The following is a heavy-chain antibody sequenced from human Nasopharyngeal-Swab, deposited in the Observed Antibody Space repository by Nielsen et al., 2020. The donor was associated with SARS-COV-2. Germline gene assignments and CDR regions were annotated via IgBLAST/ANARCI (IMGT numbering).Heavy chain of an antibody. CDR2: IIPIFGTA. Sequence: SVKVSCKASGGTFSSYAISWVRQAPGQGLEWMGGIIPIFGTANYAQKFQGRVTITADESTSTAYMELSSLSSEDTAVYYCAREGYYGSGSYAPFDYWGQGTLVTVSS. V-gene: IGHV1-69*13. CDR3: AREGYYGSGSYAPFDY. CDR1: GGTFSSYA. D-gene: IGHD3-10*01. J-gene: IGHJ4*02.